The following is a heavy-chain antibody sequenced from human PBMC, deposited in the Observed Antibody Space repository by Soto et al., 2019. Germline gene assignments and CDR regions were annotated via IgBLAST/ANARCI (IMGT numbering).Heavy chain of an antibody. Sequence: SETLSLTCTVSGGSVSSGSYYWSWIRQPPGKGLEWIGYIYYSGSTNYNPSLKSRVTISVDTSKNQFSLKLSSVTAADTAVYYCARDRKRGDITILGVRNYYYGMDVWGQGTTVTVSS. J-gene: IGHJ6*02. CDR2: IYYSGST. V-gene: IGHV4-61*01. D-gene: IGHD3-3*01. CDR1: GGSVSSGSYY. CDR3: ARDRKRGDITILGVRNYYYGMDV.